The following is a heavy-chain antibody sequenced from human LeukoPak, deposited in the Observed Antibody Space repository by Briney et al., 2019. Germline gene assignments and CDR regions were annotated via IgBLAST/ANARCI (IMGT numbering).Heavy chain of an antibody. CDR3: VRDINYFDY. CDR1: GFTFSNYE. D-gene: IGHD3-10*01. V-gene: IGHV3-48*03. J-gene: IGHJ4*02. CDR2: ISGSGSTI. Sequence: GGSLRLSCAASGFTFSNYEINWVRQAPGRGLEWISYISGSGSTIYYADSVKGRFTITRDNAKKSLYLQMNSLRAEDTAVYYCVRDINYFDYWGQGTLVTVSS.